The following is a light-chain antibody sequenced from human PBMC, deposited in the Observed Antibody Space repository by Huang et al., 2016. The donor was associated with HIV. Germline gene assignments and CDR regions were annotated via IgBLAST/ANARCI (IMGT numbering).Light chain of an antibody. Sequence: EIVMTQSPATLSVSPGERATLSCRASQTIGNNLAWYQQKPGQAPRLLIYGASTRATGVPVTFSGSVSGTEFTLTISSLQFEDSALYYCQQYNDWLSLTFGGGTKVGIK. CDR1: QTIGNN. J-gene: IGKJ4*01. V-gene: IGKV3-15*01. CDR2: GAS. CDR3: QQYNDWLSLT.